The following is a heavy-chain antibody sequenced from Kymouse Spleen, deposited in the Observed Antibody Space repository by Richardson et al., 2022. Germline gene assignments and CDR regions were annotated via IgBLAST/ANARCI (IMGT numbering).Heavy chain of an antibody. Sequence: QVQLQQWGAGLLKPSETLSLTCAVYGGSFSGYYWSWIRQPPGKGLEWIGEINHSGSTNYNPSLKSRVTISVDTSKNQFSLKLSSVTAADTAVYYCARGIAAATHYYGMDVWGQGTTVTVSS. CDR1: GGSFSGYY. CDR2: INHSGST. CDR3: ARGIAAATHYYGMDV. D-gene: IGHD6-13*01. J-gene: IGHJ6*02. V-gene: IGHV4-34*01.